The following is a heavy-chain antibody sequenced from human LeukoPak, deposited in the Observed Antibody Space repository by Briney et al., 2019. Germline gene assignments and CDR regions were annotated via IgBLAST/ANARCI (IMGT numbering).Heavy chain of an antibody. D-gene: IGHD4-17*01. CDR2: IKQDGSEK. Sequence: GRSLSLSCAPSASTLASHWMSWVSQAPGKGLEWVANIKQDGSEKSYVDSEKGRYTISSDNAKNSLYLQMNSLRAEDTAVYYCARDVPNPDYGDPEDAFDIWGQGTMVTVSS. J-gene: IGHJ3*02. CDR3: ARDVPNPDYGDPEDAFDI. V-gene: IGHV3-7*04. CDR1: ASTLASHW.